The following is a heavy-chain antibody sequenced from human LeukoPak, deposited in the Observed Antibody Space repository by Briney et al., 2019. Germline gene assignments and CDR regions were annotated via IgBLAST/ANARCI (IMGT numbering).Heavy chain of an antibody. CDR2: ISAYNGNT. CDR1: GGTFSSYA. CDR3: ARGGGTTGALDAFDI. V-gene: IGHV1-18*01. Sequence: GASVKVSCKASGGTFSSYAISWVRQAPGQGLEWMGWISAYNGNTNYAQKLQGRVTMTTDTSTSTAYMELRSLRSDDTAVYYCARGGGTTGALDAFDIWGQGTMVTVSS. D-gene: IGHD1-26*01. J-gene: IGHJ3*02.